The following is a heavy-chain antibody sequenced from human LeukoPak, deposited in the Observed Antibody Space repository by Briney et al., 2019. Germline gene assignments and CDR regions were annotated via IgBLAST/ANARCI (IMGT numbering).Heavy chain of an antibody. CDR3: ERKTAYDMDV. CDR1: GFTFSSHW. D-gene: IGHD1-14*01. V-gene: IGHV3-74*01. J-gene: IGHJ6*02. Sequence: GGSLRLSCVASGFTFSSHWMHWVRQAPGSGLVWVSRVNSDGSRTSYADSVKGRFTISRDNAKNTLYLQMNSLRAEDMAVYYCERKTAYDMDVWGQGTTVTVSS. CDR2: VNSDGSRT.